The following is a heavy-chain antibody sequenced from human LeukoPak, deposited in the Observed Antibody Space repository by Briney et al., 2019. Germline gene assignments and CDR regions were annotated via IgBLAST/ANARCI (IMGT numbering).Heavy chain of an antibody. CDR2: ISYDGSNK. V-gene: IGHV3-30-3*01. CDR3: ARVRYYDSSGYSDYYYYYGMDV. CDR1: GFTFSSYV. D-gene: IGHD3-22*01. Sequence: GRSLRLSCAASGFTFSSYVMHWVRQAPGKGLEWVAVISYDGSNKYYADSVKGRFTISRDNSKNTLYLQMNSLRAEDTAVYYCARVRYYDSSGYSDYYYYYGMDVWGQGTTVTVSS. J-gene: IGHJ6*02.